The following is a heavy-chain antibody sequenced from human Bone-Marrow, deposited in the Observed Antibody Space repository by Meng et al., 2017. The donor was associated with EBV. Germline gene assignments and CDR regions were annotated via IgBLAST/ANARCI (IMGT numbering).Heavy chain of an antibody. J-gene: IGHJ4*02. V-gene: IGHV3-23*01. D-gene: IGHD4-17*01. Sequence: VRPWAAGGGLVQPGGSLRLSCAASGFTFSSYAMSWVRQAPGKGLEWVSAISGSGGSTYYADSVKGRFTISRDNSKNTLYLQMNSLRAEDTAVYYCARAETYGDYTSFDYWGQGTLVTVSS. CDR1: GFTFSSYA. CDR3: ARAETYGDYTSFDY. CDR2: ISGSGGST.